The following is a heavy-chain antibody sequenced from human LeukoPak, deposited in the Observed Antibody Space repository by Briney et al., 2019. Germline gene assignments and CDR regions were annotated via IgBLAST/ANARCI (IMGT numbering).Heavy chain of an antibody. J-gene: IGHJ4*02. V-gene: IGHV1-18*01. CDR1: GYTFTSYG. Sequence: GASVKVSCKASGYTFTSYGISWVRQAPGQGLEWMGWISAYNGNTNYAQKLQGRVTMTTDTSTSTAYMELRSLRSDDTAVYYCAREGITLGGVIVLADYWGQGTLVTVSS. CDR3: AREGITLGGVIVLADY. D-gene: IGHD3-16*02. CDR2: ISAYNGNT.